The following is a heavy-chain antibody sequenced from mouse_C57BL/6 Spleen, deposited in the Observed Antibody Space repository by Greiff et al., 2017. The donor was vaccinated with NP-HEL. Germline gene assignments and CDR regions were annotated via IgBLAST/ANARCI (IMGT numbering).Heavy chain of an antibody. CDR2: IDPSDSYT. V-gene: IGHV1-69*01. D-gene: IGHD2-1*01. CDR1: GYTFTSYW. J-gene: IGHJ3*01. CDR3: ARGGNYAWFAY. Sequence: QVQLQQPGAELVMPGASVKLSCKASGYTFTSYWMHWVKQRPGQGLEWIGEIDPSDSYTNYNQKFKGKSTLTVDKSSSTAYMQLSSLTSEDSAVDYCARGGNYAWFAYWGQGTLVTVSA.